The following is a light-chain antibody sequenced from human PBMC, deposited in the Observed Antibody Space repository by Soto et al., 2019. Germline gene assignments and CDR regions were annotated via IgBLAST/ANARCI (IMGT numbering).Light chain of an antibody. CDR1: SSDLGSYDF. V-gene: IGLV2-14*01. CDR3: SSFTTTTTWV. Sequence: QSALTQPTSVSGSPGQSITISCTGTSSDLGSYDFVSWFQQHPGKAPKLMIYEVTNRPSGVSYRFSGSKSGNTASLTISGLPAEDEADYYCSSFTTTTTWVFGGGTKLTVL. J-gene: IGLJ3*02. CDR2: EVT.